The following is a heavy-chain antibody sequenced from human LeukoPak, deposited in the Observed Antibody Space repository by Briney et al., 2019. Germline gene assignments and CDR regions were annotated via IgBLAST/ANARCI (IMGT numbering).Heavy chain of an antibody. D-gene: IGHD1-26*01. CDR2: ISYDGSNK. J-gene: IGHJ4*02. Sequence: GGSLRLSCAASGFTFSNYGMHWVRQAPGKGQEWVAVISYDGSNKDYADSVKGRFTISRDNSKNTLYLQMNSLRAEDTAVYYCATRHSGNYLLLDYWGQGTLVTVSS. CDR1: GFTFSNYG. V-gene: IGHV3-30*03. CDR3: ATRHSGNYLLLDY.